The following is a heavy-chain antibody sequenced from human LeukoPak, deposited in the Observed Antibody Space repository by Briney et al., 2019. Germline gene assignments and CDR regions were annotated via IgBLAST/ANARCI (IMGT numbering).Heavy chain of an antibody. Sequence: SETLSLTRAVYGGSFSGYYWSWIRQPPGKGLEWIGEINHSGSTNYNPSLKSRVTISVDTSKNQFSLKLSSVTAADTAVYYCARGAPRYCSSTSCYGGDYWGQGTLVTVSS. CDR2: INHSGST. CDR3: ARGAPRYCSSTSCYGGDY. V-gene: IGHV4-34*01. J-gene: IGHJ4*02. CDR1: GGSFSGYY. D-gene: IGHD2-2*01.